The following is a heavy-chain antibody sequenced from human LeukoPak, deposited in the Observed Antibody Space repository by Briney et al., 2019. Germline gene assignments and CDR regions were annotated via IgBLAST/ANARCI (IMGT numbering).Heavy chain of an antibody. CDR2: ISGHTGNT. D-gene: IGHD5-18*01. V-gene: IGHV1-18*01. J-gene: IGHJ4*02. Sequence: ASVKVSCKASDYTFASYGITWVRQAPGQGLEWMGWISGHTGNTNYVQNLQGRVTMTTDTSTSTAYMELRSLRSDDTAVYYCVRGSADTPMAPIFYWGQGTLVTVSS. CDR1: DYTFASYG. CDR3: VRGSADTPMAPIFY.